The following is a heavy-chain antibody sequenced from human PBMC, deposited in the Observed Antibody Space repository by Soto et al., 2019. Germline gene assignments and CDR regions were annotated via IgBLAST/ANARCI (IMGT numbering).Heavy chain of an antibody. Sequence: SETLSLTCAVYGGSVSGYFWSWIRQPPGKGLEWIGEINHSGTTSYSPSLDSRVTTSVDTSKNQFSLRLSSVTAADTAIYYCARRYCSDSYCSYFDYWGRGTLGTV. V-gene: IGHV4-34*01. CDR1: GGSVSGYF. CDR2: INHSGTT. CDR3: ARRYCSDSYCSYFDY. D-gene: IGHD2-15*01. J-gene: IGHJ4*02.